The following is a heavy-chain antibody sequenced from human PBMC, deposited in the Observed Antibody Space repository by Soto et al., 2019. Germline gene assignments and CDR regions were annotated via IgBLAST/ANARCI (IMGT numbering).Heavy chain of an antibody. CDR1: GFPFSSYA. V-gene: IGHV3-23*01. CDR3: AKSLQYYGDSYYFDY. Sequence: GGSLRLCCAASGFPFSSYAMSWVRQAPGKGLEWVSAISGSGGSTYYADSVKGRFTISRDNSKNTLYLQMNSLRAEDTAVYYCAKSLQYYGDSYYFDYWGQGTLVTVSS. J-gene: IGHJ4*02. D-gene: IGHD4-17*01. CDR2: ISGSGGST.